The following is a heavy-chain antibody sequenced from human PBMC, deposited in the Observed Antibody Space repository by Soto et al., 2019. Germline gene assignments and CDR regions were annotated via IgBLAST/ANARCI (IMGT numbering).Heavy chain of an antibody. CDR1: GLTFSNVW. Sequence: GGSLRLSCAASGLTFSNVWMTWVRQAPGKGLEWVGRIKSKSDGETADVAAPVKARFTISRDDSKNTVFLEMNSLKSEDTALYYCAITAIINRDSSTSFEYWGRGT. V-gene: IGHV3-15*01. J-gene: IGHJ4*02. CDR2: IKSKSDGETA. D-gene: IGHD5-18*01. CDR3: AITAIINRDSSTSFEY.